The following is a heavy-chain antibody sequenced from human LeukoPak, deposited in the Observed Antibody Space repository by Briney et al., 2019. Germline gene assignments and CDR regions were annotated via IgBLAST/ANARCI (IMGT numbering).Heavy chain of an antibody. V-gene: IGHV4-4*07. D-gene: IGHD3-3*01. CDR3: ARDRSHYDFWSGYQNNAFDI. CDR2: IYTSGST. J-gene: IGHJ3*02. Sequence: SETLSLTCTVSGGSISSYYWSWIRQPAGKGLEWIGRIYTSGSTNYNPSLKSRVTMSVDTSKNQFSLKLSSVTAADTAVYYCARDRSHYDFWSGYQNNAFDIWAKGQWSPSLQ. CDR1: GGSISSYY.